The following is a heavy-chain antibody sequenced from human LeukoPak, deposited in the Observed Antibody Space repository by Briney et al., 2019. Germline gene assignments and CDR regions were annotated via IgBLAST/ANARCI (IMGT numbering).Heavy chain of an antibody. J-gene: IGHJ4*02. Sequence: SETLSLTRTVSGGSISSGDYYWSWIRQPPGKGLEWIGYIYYSGSTYYNPSLKSRVTISVDTSKNQFSLKLSSVTAADTAVYYCARDRAARLLDYWGQGTLVTVSS. D-gene: IGHD6-6*01. CDR1: GGSISSGDYY. CDR3: ARDRAARLLDY. V-gene: IGHV4-30-4*08. CDR2: IYYSGST.